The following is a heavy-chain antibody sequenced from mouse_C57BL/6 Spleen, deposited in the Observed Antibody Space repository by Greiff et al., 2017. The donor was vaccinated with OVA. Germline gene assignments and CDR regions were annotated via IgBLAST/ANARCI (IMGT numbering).Heavy chain of an antibody. Sequence: QVTLKVSGPGILQPSQTLSLSCSFSGFSLSTFGMGVGWIRQPSGKGLEWLAHIWWDDAKYYNPALKNRPTISQDSSKNQVFLKIANVDTADTATYYCARIAEAAHAYWGQGTLVTVSA. J-gene: IGHJ3*01. D-gene: IGHD6-1*01. V-gene: IGHV8-8*01. CDR3: ARIAEAAHAY. CDR2: IWWDDAK. CDR1: GFSLSTFGMG.